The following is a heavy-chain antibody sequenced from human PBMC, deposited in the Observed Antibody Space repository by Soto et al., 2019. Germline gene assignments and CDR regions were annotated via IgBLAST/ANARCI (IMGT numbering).Heavy chain of an antibody. D-gene: IGHD5-18*01. J-gene: IGHJ4*02. CDR1: GFTFSSYS. CDR2: ISTSSSYI. CDR3: ARLERGYNYDY. V-gene: IGHV3-21*01. Sequence: LRLSCAASGFTFSSYSMNWVRQAPGKGLEWISSISTSSSYIYYADSVKGRFTISRDNAKNSLYLQMNSLRAEDTAVYYCARLERGYNYDYKGQGTLVTVSS.